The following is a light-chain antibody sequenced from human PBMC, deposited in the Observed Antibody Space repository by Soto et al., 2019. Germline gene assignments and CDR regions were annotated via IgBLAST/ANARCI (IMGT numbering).Light chain of an antibody. CDR1: QSISND. CDR3: HQSYSTPYT. V-gene: IGKV1-39*01. CDR2: SAS. Sequence: IQMAQYPSSLSASVGDRVTITCLASQSISNDLHWYQQKPGKAPKLLIYSASSFQSGVPSRFSGSGSGTDFALTISSLQPDDFEIYYCHQSYSTPYTFGQGTTVDIK. J-gene: IGKJ2*01.